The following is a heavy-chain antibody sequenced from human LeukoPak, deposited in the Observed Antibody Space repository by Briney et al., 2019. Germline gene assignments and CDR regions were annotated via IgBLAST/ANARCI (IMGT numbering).Heavy chain of an antibody. D-gene: IGHD1-7*01. J-gene: IGHJ4*02. CDR1: GGSISSSSYY. Sequence: SETLSLTCTVSGGSISSSSYYWGWIRQPPGKGLEWIGSIYYSGSTYYNPSLKSRVTISVDTSKNQFSLKLSSVTAADTAVYYCARGHNWNYEHHFDYWGQGTLVTVSS. CDR3: ARGHNWNYEHHFDY. V-gene: IGHV4-39*01. CDR2: IYYSGST.